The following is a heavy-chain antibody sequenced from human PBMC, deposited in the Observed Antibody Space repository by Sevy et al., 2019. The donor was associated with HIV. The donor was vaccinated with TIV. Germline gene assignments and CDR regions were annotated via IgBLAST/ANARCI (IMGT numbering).Heavy chain of an antibody. V-gene: IGHV1-69*13. D-gene: IGHD2-21*02. CDR1: GGTFSSYA. CDR2: IIPIFGTA. CDR3: ARETTAILPNWFDP. J-gene: IGHJ5*02. Sequence: ASVKVSCKASGGTFSSYAISWVRQAPGQGLEWMGGIIPIFGTANYAQKFQGRVTITADESTSTAYMELSSLRSEVTAVYYCARETTAILPNWFDPWGQGTLVTVSS.